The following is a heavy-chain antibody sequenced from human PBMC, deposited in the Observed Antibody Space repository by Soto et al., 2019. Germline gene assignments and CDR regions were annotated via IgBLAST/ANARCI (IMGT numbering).Heavy chain of an antibody. V-gene: IGHV1-2*04. J-gene: IGHJ3*02. D-gene: IGHD2-2*01. CDR2: INPNSGGT. Sequence: QVQLVQSGAEVKKPGASVKVSCKAPGYTFTGYYMHWVRQAPGQGLEWMGWINPNSGGTNYAQKFQGWVTMTRDTSISTAYMELSRLKSDDTAVYYCAREDIVVVPAAMRCTGPDAFDIWGQGTMVIVSS. CDR3: AREDIVVVPAAMRCTGPDAFDI. CDR1: GYTFTGYY.